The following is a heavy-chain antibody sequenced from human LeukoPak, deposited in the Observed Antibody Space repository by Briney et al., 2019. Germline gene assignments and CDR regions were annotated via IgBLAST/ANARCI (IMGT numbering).Heavy chain of an antibody. Sequence: ASVNVSCKASGYTFTSYYMHWVRQAPGQGLEWMGIINPSGGSTSYAQKFQGRVTMTRDTSTSTVYMELSSLRSEDTAVYYCARGRGNYYDSSGMIRRPFDYWGQGTLITVSS. CDR2: INPSGGST. D-gene: IGHD3-22*01. CDR1: GYTFTSYY. J-gene: IGHJ4*02. CDR3: ARGRGNYYDSSGMIRRPFDY. V-gene: IGHV1-46*01.